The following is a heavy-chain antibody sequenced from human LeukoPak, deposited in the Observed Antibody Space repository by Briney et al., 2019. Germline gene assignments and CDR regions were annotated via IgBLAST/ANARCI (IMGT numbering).Heavy chain of an antibody. CDR3: GERGELGYCRGCSCYRARATLDH. CDR1: GYSISSGYY. Sequence: SETLSLTCTVSGYSISSGYYWGWIRQPPGKGLEWIGSIYHSGSTYYNPSLKSRVTISVDTSKNQFSLKLSSVTAADTAVYYCGERGELGYCRGCSCYRARATLDHWGQGTLVTVSS. CDR2: IYHSGST. J-gene: IGHJ4*02. V-gene: IGHV4-38-2*02. D-gene: IGHD2-15*01.